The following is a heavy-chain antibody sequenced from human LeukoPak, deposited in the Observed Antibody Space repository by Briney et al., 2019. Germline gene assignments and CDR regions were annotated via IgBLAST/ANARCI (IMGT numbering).Heavy chain of an antibody. V-gene: IGHV3-9*01. CDR2: ISWNSGSI. CDR3: AKSSFSSSWYGPPFDP. J-gene: IGHJ5*02. Sequence: GGSLRLSCAASGFTFDDYAMHWVRQAPGKGLEWVSGISWNSGSIGYADSVKGRFTISRDNAKNSLYLQMNSLRAEDTALYYCAKSSFSSSWYGPPFDPWGQGTLVTVSS. D-gene: IGHD6-13*01. CDR1: GFTFDDYA.